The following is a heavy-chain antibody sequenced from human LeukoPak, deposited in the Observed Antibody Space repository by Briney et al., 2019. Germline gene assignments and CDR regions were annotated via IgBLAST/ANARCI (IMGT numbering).Heavy chain of an antibody. V-gene: IGHV4-34*01. CDR1: GGSFTDYY. CDR3: ARVRISMVCVEVFDY. CDR2: AHRSGST. Sequence: PSETLSLTCDVSGGSFTDYYWTWIRQSPGKGLEWIGDAHRSGSTNYNPSLESRVTILVDKSKDQFSLKLNSVTAADTAVYYCARVRISMVCVEVFDYWGLGSLITVSS. D-gene: IGHD3-10*01. J-gene: IGHJ4*02.